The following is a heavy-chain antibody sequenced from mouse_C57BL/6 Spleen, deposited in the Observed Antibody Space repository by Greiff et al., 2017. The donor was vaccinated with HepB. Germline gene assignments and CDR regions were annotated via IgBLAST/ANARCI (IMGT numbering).Heavy chain of an antibody. CDR2: ISYDGSN. Sequence: EVKLVESGPGLVKPSQSLSLTCSVTGYSITSGYYWNWIRQFPGNKLEWMGYISYDGSNNYNPSLKNRISITRDTSKNQFFLKLNSVTTEDTATYYCAVLLRAYYAMDYWGQGTSVTVSS. J-gene: IGHJ4*01. D-gene: IGHD1-1*01. V-gene: IGHV3-6*01. CDR1: GYSITSGYY. CDR3: AVLLRAYYAMDY.